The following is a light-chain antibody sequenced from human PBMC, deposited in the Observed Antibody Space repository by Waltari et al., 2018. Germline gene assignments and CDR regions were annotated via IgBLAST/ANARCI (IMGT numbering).Light chain of an antibody. J-gene: IGKJ2*01. V-gene: IGKV3-15*01. CDR3: QQCNDWPPYT. CDR2: SAS. Sequence: EIVVTQSPATLSVSPGERATFYCRASQSIGDNLAWYQQKPGQPPRLLIYSASRRLPGVPDRFSGSGSGTDFTLTISSLQSEDFAVYYCQQCNDWPPYTFGRGTKLEI. CDR1: QSIGDN.